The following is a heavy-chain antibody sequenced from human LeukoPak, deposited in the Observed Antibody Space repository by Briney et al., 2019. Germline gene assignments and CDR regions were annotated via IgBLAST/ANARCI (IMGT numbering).Heavy chain of an antibody. CDR2: IYPGDSDT. J-gene: IGHJ4*02. D-gene: IGHD4/OR15-4a*01. V-gene: IGHV5-51*01. CDR3: ARGSVRGAMGFYFDY. CDR1: GYSFTSYW. Sequence: GESLKISCKGSGYSFTSYWIGWVRQMPGKGLEWMGIIYPGDSDTRYSPSFQGQVTISADKSISTAYLQWSSLKASNTAMYYCARGSVRGAMGFYFDYWGQGTLVTVSS.